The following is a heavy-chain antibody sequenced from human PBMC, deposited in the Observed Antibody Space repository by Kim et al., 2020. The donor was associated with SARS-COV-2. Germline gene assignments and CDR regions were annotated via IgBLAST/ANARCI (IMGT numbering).Heavy chain of an antibody. Sequence: SLKGRFTISRDNAKNSLYLQMNSLRAEDTALYYCARDRAYCSSTSCPLEYCGQGSLVTVSS. V-gene: IGHV3-21*01. J-gene: IGHJ4*02. D-gene: IGHD2-2*01. CDR3: ARDRAYCSSTSCPLEY.